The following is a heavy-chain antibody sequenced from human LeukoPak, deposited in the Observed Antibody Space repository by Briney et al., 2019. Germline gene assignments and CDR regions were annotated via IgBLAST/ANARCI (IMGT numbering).Heavy chain of an antibody. J-gene: IGHJ6*03. Sequence: SETLSLTCTVSGGSISSSSYYWGWIRQPPGKGVEWIGSIYYSGSTYYNPSLKSRVTISVDTSKNQFSLKLSSVTAADTAVYYCARDITPDLYYYYYMGVWGKGTTVTVSS. V-gene: IGHV4-39*07. D-gene: IGHD3-10*01. CDR2: IYYSGST. CDR3: ARDITPDLYYYYYMGV. CDR1: GGSISSSSYY.